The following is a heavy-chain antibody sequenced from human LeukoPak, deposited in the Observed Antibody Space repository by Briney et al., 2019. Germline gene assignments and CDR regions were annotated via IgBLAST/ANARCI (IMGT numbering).Heavy chain of an antibody. D-gene: IGHD3-10*02. CDR1: GGSISSYY. CDR2: IYYSGST. V-gene: IGHV4-39*07. Sequence: SETLSLTCTVSGGSISSYYWGWIRQPPGKGLEWIGSIYYSGSTYYNPSLKSRVTISVDTSKNQFSLKLSSVTAADTAVYYCARVNNYVRWFDPWGQGTLVTVSS. CDR3: ARVNNYVRWFDP. J-gene: IGHJ5*02.